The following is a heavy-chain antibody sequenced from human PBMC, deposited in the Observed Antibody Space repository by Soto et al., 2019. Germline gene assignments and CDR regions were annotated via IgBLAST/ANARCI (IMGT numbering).Heavy chain of an antibody. CDR2: ISGSGGSI. CDR1: RFTFSSYA. Sequence: PGECLGLSCPTSRFTFSSYAMSCFRQAQGKGLEWVSAISGSGGSIYYADSVKGRFTIPRDNSKNTLYLQMNSLRAEDTAVYYCASNCIAARPGYNWFDPWGQGTPVTVSS. D-gene: IGHD6-6*01. CDR3: ASNCIAARPGYNWFDP. J-gene: IGHJ5*02. V-gene: IGHV3-23*01.